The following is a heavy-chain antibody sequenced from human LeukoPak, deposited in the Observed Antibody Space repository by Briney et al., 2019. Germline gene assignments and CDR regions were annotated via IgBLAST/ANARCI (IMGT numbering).Heavy chain of an antibody. Sequence: GASVKVSCKASGYTFTSYDINWVRQAAGQGLEWMGWMNPNSGNTGYAQKFQGRVTITRNTSISTAYMELSSLRSEDTAVYYCARVNDVEGAFDIWGQGTMVTVSS. V-gene: IGHV1-8*01. J-gene: IGHJ3*02. CDR2: MNPNSGNT. D-gene: IGHD3-3*01. CDR1: GYTFTSYD. CDR3: ARVNDVEGAFDI.